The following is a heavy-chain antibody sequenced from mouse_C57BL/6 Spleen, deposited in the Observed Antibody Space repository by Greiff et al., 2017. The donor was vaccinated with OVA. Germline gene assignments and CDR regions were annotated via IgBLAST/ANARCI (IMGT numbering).Heavy chain of an antibody. J-gene: IGHJ4*01. CDR1: GYTFTSYW. Sequence: QVQLKQPGAELVRPGSSVKLSCKASGYTFTSYWMHWVKQRPIQGLEWIGNIDPSDSETHYNQKFKDKATLTVDKSSSTAYMQLSSLTSEDSAVYYCAFDYSKGGYYAMDYWGQGTSVTVSS. V-gene: IGHV1-52*01. CDR3: AFDYSKGGYYAMDY. D-gene: IGHD2-5*01. CDR2: IDPSDSET.